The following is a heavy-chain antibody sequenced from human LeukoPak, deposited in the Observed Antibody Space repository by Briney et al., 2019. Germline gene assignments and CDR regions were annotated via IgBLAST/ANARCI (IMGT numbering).Heavy chain of an antibody. D-gene: IGHD6-19*01. V-gene: IGHV3-30*03. CDR2: ISYDGNNH. Sequence: GRSLRLSCAASGFTFSSYGMHWVRQGPGKGLEWLAVISYDGNNHYSADSVKGRFTISRDNSKNTLYLQMNSLRAEDTAVYYCASRYSSAWSLDYWGQGTLVTVSS. J-gene: IGHJ4*02. CDR1: GFTFSSYG. CDR3: ASRYSSAWSLDY.